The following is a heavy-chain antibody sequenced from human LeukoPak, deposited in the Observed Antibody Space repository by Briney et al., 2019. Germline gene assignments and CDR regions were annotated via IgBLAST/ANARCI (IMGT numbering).Heavy chain of an antibody. V-gene: IGHV4-4*09. CDR3: ARWGTIFGPESL. CDR1: GGSISYYY. Sequence: SETLSLTCAVSGGSISYYYWTWIRQPPGKGLEWIGEIYTSGNTDYNPSLKSRVAMSLDTSKSQLSLNLSSVTAADTAVYFCARWGTIFGPESLWGRGTLFTVSS. CDR2: IYTSGNT. D-gene: IGHD3-3*01. J-gene: IGHJ2*01.